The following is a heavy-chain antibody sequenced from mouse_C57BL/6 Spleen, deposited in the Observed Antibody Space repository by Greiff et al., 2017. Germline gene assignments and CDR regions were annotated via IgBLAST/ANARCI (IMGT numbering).Heavy chain of an antibody. V-gene: IGHV1-50*01. CDR3: ARNYYGSSPYYAMDY. CDR1: GYTFTSYW. J-gene: IGHJ4*01. CDR2: IDPSDSYT. D-gene: IGHD1-1*01. Sequence: QVQLQQPGAELVKPGASVKLSCKASGYTFTSYWMQWVKQRPGPGLEWIGEIDPSDSYTNYNQKFKGKATLTVDTSSSTAYMQLSSLTSEDSAVYYCARNYYGSSPYYAMDYWGQGTSVTVSS.